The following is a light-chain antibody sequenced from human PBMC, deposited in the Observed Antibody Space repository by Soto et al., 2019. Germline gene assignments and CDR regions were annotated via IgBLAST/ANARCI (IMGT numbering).Light chain of an antibody. J-gene: IGKJ2*01. Sequence: PGERATLSCRASQSVSRYLVWYQQKPGQAPRLLIYGASSRASGITDRLSGSGSGTDFTLTINRLGPEDSAVYYCQQFYTSPYTFGQGTKLDIK. CDR3: QQFYTSPYT. CDR1: QSVSRY. V-gene: IGKV3-20*01. CDR2: GAS.